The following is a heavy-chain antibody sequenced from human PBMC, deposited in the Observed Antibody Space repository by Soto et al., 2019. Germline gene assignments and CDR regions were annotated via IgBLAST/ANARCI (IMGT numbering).Heavy chain of an antibody. CDR2: IIPIFGTA. D-gene: IGHD6-6*01. CDR1: GGTFSSYA. V-gene: IGHV1-69*13. J-gene: IGHJ4*02. Sequence: SVKVSCKASGGTFSSYAISWVRQAPGQGLEWMGGIIPIFGTANYAQKFQGRVTITADESTSTAYMELSSLRSEDTAVYYCARQGYSSSSFDYWGQGTLVTVSS. CDR3: ARQGYSSSSFDY.